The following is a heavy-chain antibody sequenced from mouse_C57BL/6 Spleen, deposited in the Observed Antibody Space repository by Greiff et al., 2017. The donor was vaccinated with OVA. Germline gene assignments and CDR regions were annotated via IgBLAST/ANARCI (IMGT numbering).Heavy chain of an antibody. CDR1: GYTFTSYW. V-gene: IGHV1-69*01. Sequence: QVQLQQPGAELVMPGASVKLSCKASGYTFTSYWMHWVKQRPGQGLEWIGEIDPSDSYTNYNQKFKGKSTLTVDKSSSTAYMQLSSLTSEDSAVYYCARSGLQTWFAYWGQGTLVTVSA. CDR2: IDPSDSYT. CDR3: ARSGLQTWFAY. J-gene: IGHJ3*01. D-gene: IGHD2-13*01.